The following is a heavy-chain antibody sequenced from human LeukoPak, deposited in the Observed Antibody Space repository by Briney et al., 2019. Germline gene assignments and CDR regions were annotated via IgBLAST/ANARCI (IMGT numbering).Heavy chain of an antibody. J-gene: IGHJ4*02. CDR2: IRYDGSNK. CDR3: ARVRSSGSPLDY. CDR1: GFTFSSYG. D-gene: IGHD3-22*01. Sequence: GGSLRLSCAASGFTFSSYGMHWVRQAPGKGLEWVAFIRYDGSNKYYADSVKGRFTISRDNSKNTLYLQMNSLRAEDTAVYYCARVRSSGSPLDYWGQGTLVTVSS. V-gene: IGHV3-30*02.